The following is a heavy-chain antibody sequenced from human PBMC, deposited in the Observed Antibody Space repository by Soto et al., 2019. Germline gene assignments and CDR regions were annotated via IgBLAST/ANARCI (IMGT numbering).Heavy chain of an antibody. D-gene: IGHD2-2*01. Sequence: PGGSLRRSCAACGCTFSSYGMHWVRQAPGKGLEWVAVIWYDGSNKYYADSVKGRFTISRDNSKNTLYLQMNSLRAEDTAVYYRARWGRRDQLPEQDAFDIWGQGTMVSVSS. CDR3: ARWGRRDQLPEQDAFDI. V-gene: IGHV3-33*01. J-gene: IGHJ3*02. CDR2: IWYDGSNK. CDR1: GCTFSSYG.